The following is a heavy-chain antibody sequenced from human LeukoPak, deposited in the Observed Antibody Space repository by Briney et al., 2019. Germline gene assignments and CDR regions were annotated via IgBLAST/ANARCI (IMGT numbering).Heavy chain of an antibody. Sequence: ASVKVSCKASGYTFTGYYMHWVRQAPGQGLEWMGCINPNSGGTNYAQKFQGRVTMTRDTSISTAYMELSRLRSDDTAVYYCAREEWELAYYYYGMDVWGQGPRSPSP. D-gene: IGHD1-26*01. CDR3: AREEWELAYYYYGMDV. V-gene: IGHV1-2*02. J-gene: IGHJ6*02. CDR2: INPNSGGT. CDR1: GYTFTGYY.